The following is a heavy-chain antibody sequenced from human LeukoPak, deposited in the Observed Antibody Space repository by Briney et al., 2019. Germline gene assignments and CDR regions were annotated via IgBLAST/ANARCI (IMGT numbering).Heavy chain of an antibody. CDR1: GGSISSSSYY. V-gene: IGHV4-39*01. J-gene: IGHJ5*02. Sequence: SETLSLTCTVSGGSISSSSYYWGWIRQPPGKGLERIGSLYYCGSTYYNPSLTSRVTISLATSKNQFSLKLSSVTAADTAVYYCARHRVVARERWFDPWGQRTLVTVSS. CDR3: ARHRVVARERWFDP. D-gene: IGHD2-15*01. CDR2: LYYCGST.